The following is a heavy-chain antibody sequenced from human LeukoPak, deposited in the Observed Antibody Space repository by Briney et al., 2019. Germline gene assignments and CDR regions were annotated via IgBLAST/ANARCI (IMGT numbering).Heavy chain of an antibody. V-gene: IGHV1-2*02. CDR3: ARTNGVYCSGGVCYTMDV. Sequence: GASVKVSCKASGYTFTGYYMHWVRQAPGQGLEWMGWINLKIGGTNYARKFQGRVSMTRDTSISTAYMELSSLRSDDTAVYYCARTNGVYCSGGVCYTMDVWGQGTTVTVSS. D-gene: IGHD2-15*01. J-gene: IGHJ6*02. CDR1: GYTFTGYY. CDR2: INLKIGGT.